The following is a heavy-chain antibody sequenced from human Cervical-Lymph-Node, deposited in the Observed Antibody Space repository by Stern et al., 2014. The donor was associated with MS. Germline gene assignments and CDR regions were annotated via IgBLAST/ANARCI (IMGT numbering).Heavy chain of an antibody. CDR1: GGTISHYI. CDR3: ARATSDYIWGTYRFLDS. D-gene: IGHD3-16*02. J-gene: IGHJ4*02. Sequence: QMQLVQSGAEVKKPGSSVKVSCKASGGTISHYIIGLVRQAHGQGLEWMGGIIPMFCIAIYAEKFQDRVTITADESTSTAYMDLSSLRSEDTAVYYCARATSDYIWGTYRFLDSWGQGTLVIVSS. CDR2: IIPMFCIA. V-gene: IGHV1-69*01.